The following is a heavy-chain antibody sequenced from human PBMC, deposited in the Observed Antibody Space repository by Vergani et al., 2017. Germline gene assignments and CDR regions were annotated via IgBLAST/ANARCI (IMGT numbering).Heavy chain of an antibody. Sequence: QVQLQESGPGLVKPSQTLSLTCTVSGGSISSGSYYWSWIRQPAGKGLEWIGRIYTSGSTNYNPSLKSRVTISVDTSKNQFSLKLSSVTAADTAVYYCAREGPPDCSGGSCSVNWFDPWGQGTLVTVSS. D-gene: IGHD2-15*01. CDR1: GGSISSGSYY. CDR2: IYTSGST. CDR3: AREGPPDCSGGSCSVNWFDP. V-gene: IGHV4-61*02. J-gene: IGHJ5*02.